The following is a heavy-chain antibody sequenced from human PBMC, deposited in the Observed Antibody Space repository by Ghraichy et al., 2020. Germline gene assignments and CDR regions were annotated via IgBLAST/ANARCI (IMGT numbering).Heavy chain of an antibody. Sequence: ETLSLTCTVSGGSVSSGSYYWSWIRQPPGQGLEWIGYIYNSGSTNYNPSLKSRVTISVDTSKNQFSLKLSSVTAADTAVYYCARDWRRYYDSSGDQAGYFDYWGQGTLVTVSS. CDR3: ARDWRRYYDSSGDQAGYFDY. D-gene: IGHD3-22*01. CDR1: GGSVSSGSYY. CDR2: IYNSGST. J-gene: IGHJ4*02. V-gene: IGHV4-61*01.